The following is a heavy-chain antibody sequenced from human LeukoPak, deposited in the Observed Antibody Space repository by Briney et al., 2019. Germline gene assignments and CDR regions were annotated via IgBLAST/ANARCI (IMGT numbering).Heavy chain of an antibody. CDR1: GYILSDYY. CDR2: INPNSGGT. Sequence: GASVKVSCKASGYILSDYYMHWVRQAPGQGLEWMGWINPNSGGTKYAQKFQGRVTMTRDTSISTAYMELSRLRSDDTAVYYCAREHCSGGSCRYDYWGRGTLVTVSS. CDR3: AREHCSGGSCRYDY. J-gene: IGHJ4*02. V-gene: IGHV1-2*02. D-gene: IGHD2-15*01.